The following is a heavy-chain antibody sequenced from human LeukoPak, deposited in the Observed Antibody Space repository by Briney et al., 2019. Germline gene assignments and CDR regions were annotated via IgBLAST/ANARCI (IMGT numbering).Heavy chain of an antibody. D-gene: IGHD6-13*01. CDR1: GYTFTAFY. CDR2: INPNSGGT. Sequence: GASVKVSCKASGYTFTAFYMHWVRQAPGQGLEWMGWINPNSGGTNYAQKFQGRVTMTRDTSISTAYMELSRLRSDDTAVYYCARLFPSIAAAWFDSDYWGQGTLVTVSS. V-gene: IGHV1-2*02. J-gene: IGHJ4*02. CDR3: ARLFPSIAAAWFDSDY.